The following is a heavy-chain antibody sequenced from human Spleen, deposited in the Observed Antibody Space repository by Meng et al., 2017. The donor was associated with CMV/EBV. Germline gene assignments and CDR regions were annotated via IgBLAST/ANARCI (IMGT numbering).Heavy chain of an antibody. D-gene: IGHD5-18*01. CDR1: GFTFSNAW. CDR3: ARDWRYNYGFTHYGMDV. CDR2: IYSGGST. Sequence: GESLKISCAASGFTFSNAWMSWVRQTPGKGLEWVSGIYSGGSTYYAESVEGRFTISRDNSKNTLYLEIHRLRVEDTAVYYCARDWRYNYGFTHYGMDVWGQGTTVTVSS. V-gene: IGHV3-53*01. J-gene: IGHJ6*02.